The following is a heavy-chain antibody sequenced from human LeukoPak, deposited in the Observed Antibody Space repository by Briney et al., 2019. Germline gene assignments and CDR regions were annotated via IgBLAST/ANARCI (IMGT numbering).Heavy chain of an antibody. CDR3: ARGLWSVDYNWFDP. Sequence: TSETLSLTCTVSGGSMSSSTYYWGWTRQPPGKGLEWIGSIYYSGTTFYNPSLRSRLTISVDTSKNKFSLKLNSVTAADTAVYYCARGLWSVDYNWFDPWGQGTLVTVSS. J-gene: IGHJ5*02. D-gene: IGHD3-3*01. V-gene: IGHV4-39*01. CDR1: GGSMSSSTYY. CDR2: IYYSGTT.